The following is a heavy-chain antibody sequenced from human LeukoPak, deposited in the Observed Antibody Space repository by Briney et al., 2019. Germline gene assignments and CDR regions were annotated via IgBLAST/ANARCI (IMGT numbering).Heavy chain of an antibody. CDR3: ARGPSHYYYMDF. CDR2: INPDGGVT. V-gene: IGHV1-2*02. CDR1: GYSFTGYY. Sequence: ASMKVSCKASGYSFTGYYIHWVRQGPGQGLEWMGWINPDGGVTKSAQKFQGRVTMTRDKSINTVYMELSGLTSDDTALYYCARGPSHYYYMDFWGKGTTVSVSS. J-gene: IGHJ6*03.